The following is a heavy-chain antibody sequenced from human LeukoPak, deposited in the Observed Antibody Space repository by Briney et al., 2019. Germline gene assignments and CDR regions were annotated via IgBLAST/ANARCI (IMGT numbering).Heavy chain of an antibody. J-gene: IGHJ5*01. CDR1: GGSLSGYY. CDR3: ARTYYYDSSSYSDDS. V-gene: IGHV4-34*01. Sequence: SETLSLTCAVYGGSLSGYYWTWIRQSPGKGLEWIGEIDHKGRTNYTTSVKSRVTITLDTSENQFSLKLTSVTAADTAVYFCARTYYYDSSSYSDDSWGQGTLVTVSS. CDR2: IDHKGRT. D-gene: IGHD3-22*01.